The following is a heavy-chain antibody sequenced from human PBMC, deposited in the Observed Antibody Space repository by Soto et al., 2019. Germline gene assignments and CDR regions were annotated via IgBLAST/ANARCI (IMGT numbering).Heavy chain of an antibody. CDR3: AKSDSGGSSDAFDI. D-gene: IGHD3-22*01. Sequence: EVQLLEFGGGLVQPGGSLRLSCAASGCTFSSYAMSWVRQAPGKGLEWVSGISGSGGSRYYVDSVKGRFTISRDSSENTMYLQMNGLRAEDTAVYYCAKSDSGGSSDAFDIWGQGTTVTVSS. V-gene: IGHV3-23*02. J-gene: IGHJ3*02. CDR2: ISGSGGSR. CDR1: GCTFSSYA.